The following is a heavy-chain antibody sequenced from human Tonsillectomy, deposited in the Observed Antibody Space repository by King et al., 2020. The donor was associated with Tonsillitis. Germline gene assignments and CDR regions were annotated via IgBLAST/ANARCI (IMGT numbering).Heavy chain of an antibody. CDR1: GGSISSYY. CDR3: ARLPTAMAEFVY. Sequence: QLQESGPGLVKPSETLSLTCTVSGGSISSYYWSWIRQPPGKGLEWIGYIYYSGSTNYNPSLKSRVTISVDTSKNQFSLKLSSVTAADTAVYYCARLPTAMAEFVYWGQGTLVTVSS. V-gene: IGHV4-59*08. CDR2: IYYSGST. J-gene: IGHJ4*02. D-gene: IGHD5-18*01.